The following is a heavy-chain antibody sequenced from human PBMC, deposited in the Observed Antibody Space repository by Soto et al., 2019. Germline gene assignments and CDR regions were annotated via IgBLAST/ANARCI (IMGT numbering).Heavy chain of an antibody. Sequence: EVQLLESGGGLVQPGGSLRLSCAASGFTFSSYAMRWVRQAPVKGVEWVSAISGSGDSTYYADSVKGRFTISRDNSKNTLYLQMNSLRAEDTAVYYCARRGSGSYYDYWGQGTLVTVSS. CDR1: GFTFSSYA. J-gene: IGHJ4*02. CDR2: ISGSGDST. CDR3: ARRGSGSYYDY. D-gene: IGHD1-26*01. V-gene: IGHV3-23*01.